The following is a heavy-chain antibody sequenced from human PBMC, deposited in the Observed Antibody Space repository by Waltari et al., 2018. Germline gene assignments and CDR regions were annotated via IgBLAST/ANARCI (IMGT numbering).Heavy chain of an antibody. D-gene: IGHD3-22*01. CDR2: ISAYNGDT. CDR3: ARVDLYYYDSSGYLGPVDY. V-gene: IGHV1-18*01. Sequence: AEVKKPGASVKVSCKASGYTFTSYGISWVRQAPGQGLEWMGWISAYNGDTNYAQKLQGRFTMTTDTATSTAYMELRSLRSDDTAVYYCARVDLYYYDSSGYLGPVDYWGQGTLVTVSS. J-gene: IGHJ4*02. CDR1: GYTFTSYG.